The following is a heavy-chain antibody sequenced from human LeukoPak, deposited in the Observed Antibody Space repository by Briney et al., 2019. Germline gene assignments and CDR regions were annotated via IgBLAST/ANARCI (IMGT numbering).Heavy chain of an antibody. Sequence: GESLKISCKASGYSFTSYWIAWVRQMPGKGLEWVGILYPGVSDTRYSPSFQGQVTISVDKSINTAFLHWSSLRASDTAMYYCARRGIVGAFDYWGQGILVTVSS. D-gene: IGHD1-26*01. J-gene: IGHJ4*02. CDR1: GYSFTSYW. CDR3: ARRGIVGAFDY. V-gene: IGHV5-51*01. CDR2: LYPGVSDT.